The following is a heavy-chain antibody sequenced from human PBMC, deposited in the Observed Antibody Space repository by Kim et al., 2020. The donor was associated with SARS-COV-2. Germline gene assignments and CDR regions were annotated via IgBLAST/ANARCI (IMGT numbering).Heavy chain of an antibody. CDR2: ISSSSSTI. CDR3: ARDRWVGYYYDSSGYYRNDY. J-gene: IGHJ4*02. V-gene: IGHV3-48*04. CDR1: GFTFSSYS. D-gene: IGHD3-22*01. Sequence: GGSRRLSCAASGFTFSSYSMNWVRQAPGKGLEWVSYISSSSSTIYYADSVKGRFTISRDNAKNSLYLQMNSLRAEDTAVYYCARDRWVGYYYDSSGYYRNDYWGQGTLGTVSS.